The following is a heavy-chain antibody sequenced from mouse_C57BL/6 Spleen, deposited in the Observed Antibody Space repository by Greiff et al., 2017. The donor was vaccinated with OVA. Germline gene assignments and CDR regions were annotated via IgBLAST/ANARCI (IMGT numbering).Heavy chain of an antibody. D-gene: IGHD2-5*01. CDR1: GYTFTSYW. V-gene: IGHV1-69*01. CDR2: IDPSDSYT. Sequence: QVQLQQSGAELVMPGASVKLSCKASGYTFTSYWMHWVKQRPGQGLEWIGEIDPSDSYTNYNQKFKGKATLTVDKSSSTAYMQLSSLTSEDSAVYYCARWGYSKDARDYWGQGTSVTVSS. J-gene: IGHJ4*01. CDR3: ARWGYSKDARDY.